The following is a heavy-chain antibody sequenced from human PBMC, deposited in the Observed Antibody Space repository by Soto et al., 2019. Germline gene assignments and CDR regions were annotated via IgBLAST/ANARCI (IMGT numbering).Heavy chain of an antibody. Sequence: ASVKVSCKASGYTFTGYYMHWVRQAPGRGLEWMGWINPNSGGTNYAQKFQGRVTMTRDTSISTAYMELSRLRSDDTAVYYCARSYGNYYYGMDVWGQGTTVTVSS. CDR2: INPNSGGT. CDR1: GYTFTGYY. J-gene: IGHJ6*02. V-gene: IGHV1-2*02. CDR3: ARSYGNYYYGMDV. D-gene: IGHD5-18*01.